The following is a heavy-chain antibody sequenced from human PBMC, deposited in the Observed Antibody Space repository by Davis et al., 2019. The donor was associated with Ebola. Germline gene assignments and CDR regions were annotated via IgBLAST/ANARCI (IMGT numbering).Heavy chain of an antibody. J-gene: IGHJ4*02. CDR1: GYSFTNYW. Sequence: GESLKISCKASGYSFTNYWIGWVRQMPGKGLEWMALVYPGDSDTRYSPSFRGQVTISADKSVSTAYLQWSSLKASDTAMYYCARQTVPGLLYFYFWGQGTLVTVSS. CDR3: ARQTVPGLLYFYF. V-gene: IGHV5-51*01. CDR2: VYPGDSDT. D-gene: IGHD6-19*01.